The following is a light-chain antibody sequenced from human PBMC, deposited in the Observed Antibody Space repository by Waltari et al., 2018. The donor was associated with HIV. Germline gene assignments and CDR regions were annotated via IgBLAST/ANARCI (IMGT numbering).Light chain of an antibody. CDR3: AVWDDSLGGAV. Sequence: QSVVTQPPSASGTPGQRVTISCSGSGSNIGTYSVNWYQHFPGTAPKLLIYMNDQRPSGVPGRFSGSQSVTSASLAISGLTYDDEADYYCAVWDDSLGGAVFGGGTKLTVL. J-gene: IGLJ2*01. CDR2: MND. CDR1: GSNIGTYS. V-gene: IGLV1-47*01.